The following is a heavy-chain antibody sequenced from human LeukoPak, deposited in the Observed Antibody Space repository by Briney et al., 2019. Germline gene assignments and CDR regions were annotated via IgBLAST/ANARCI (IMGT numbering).Heavy chain of an antibody. CDR2: IIPSFGTV. V-gene: IGHV1-69*13. CDR3: ARATSANEYSYGFHFDY. D-gene: IGHD5-18*01. J-gene: IGHJ4*02. Sequence: SVKVSCRASGTTFRSYAINWVRQAPGQGLEWMGAIIPSFGTVKYAQKFQGRVTMTADESTSTAYMDLNYLRSDDTAVYFCARATSANEYSYGFHFDYWGQGTLVTVSS. CDR1: GTTFRSYA.